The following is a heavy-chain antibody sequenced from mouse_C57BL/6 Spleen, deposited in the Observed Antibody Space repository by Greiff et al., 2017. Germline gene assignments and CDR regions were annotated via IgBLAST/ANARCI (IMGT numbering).Heavy chain of an antibody. Sequence: EVQLQQSGPDLVKPGASVKISCKASGYTFTNYCMHWVKQSPGQGLEWIGEIHPSDGGTSYNQKFKGKATLTVDKSSSTAYMELSSLTSEDSAVYYCARGGATGEGWGQGTLVTVSA. J-gene: IGHJ3*01. CDR2: IHPSDGGT. CDR3: ARGGATGEG. D-gene: IGHD1-1*01. V-gene: IGHV1-26*01. CDR1: GYTFTNYC.